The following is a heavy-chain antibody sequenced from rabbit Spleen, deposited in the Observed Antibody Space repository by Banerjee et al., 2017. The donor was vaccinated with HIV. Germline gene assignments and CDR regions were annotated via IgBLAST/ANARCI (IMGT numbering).Heavy chain of an antibody. CDR2: IYTGRSGMT. CDR1: GFSFSSYW. Sequence: QEQLVESGGGLVQPEGSLTLTCKASGFSFSSYWMCWVRQAPGKGLEWIACIYTGRSGMTWYANWAKGRFTISKTSSTTVTLQRTSLAAADTATYFCARDTGSSFSSYGMDLWGPGTLVTVS. J-gene: IGHJ6*01. D-gene: IGHD8-1*01. V-gene: IGHV1S45*01. CDR3: ARDTGSSFSSYGMDL.